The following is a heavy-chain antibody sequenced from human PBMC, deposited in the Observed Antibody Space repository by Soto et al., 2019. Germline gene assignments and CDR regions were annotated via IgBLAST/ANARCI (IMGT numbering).Heavy chain of an antibody. CDR2: TYYRSKWYN. J-gene: IGHJ6*02. CDR1: GDSVSSNSAA. CDR3: ARLYSSSWSNYYYYYGMDV. D-gene: IGHD6-13*01. V-gene: IGHV6-1*01. Sequence: SQTRSLTCAISGDSVSSNSAAWNWIRQSPSRGLEWLGRTYYRSKWYNDYAVSVKSRITINPDTSKNQFSLQLNSVTPEDTAVYYCARLYSSSWSNYYYYYGMDVWGQGTTVTVSS.